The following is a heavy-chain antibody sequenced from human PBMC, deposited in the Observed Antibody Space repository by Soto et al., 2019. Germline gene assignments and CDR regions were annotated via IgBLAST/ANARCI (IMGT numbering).Heavy chain of an antibody. Sequence: EVQLVESGGGLVKPGGSLRLSCAASGFTFSSYSMNWVRQAPGKGLEWVSSISSSSSYIYYADSVKGRFTISRDNAKNSLYLQMNGLRAEDTAVYYCARGAPQLVPDYYYGMDVWGQGTTVTVSS. J-gene: IGHJ6*02. CDR2: ISSSSSYI. V-gene: IGHV3-21*01. CDR3: ARGAPQLVPDYYYGMDV. CDR1: GFTFSSYS. D-gene: IGHD6-13*01.